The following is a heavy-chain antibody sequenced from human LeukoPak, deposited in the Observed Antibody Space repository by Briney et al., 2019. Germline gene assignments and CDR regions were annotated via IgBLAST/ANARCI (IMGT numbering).Heavy chain of an antibody. Sequence: GGSLRLSCAASGFTFSSYSMNWVRQAPGKGLEWVSSISSSSSYIYYADSVKGRFTISRDNAKNSLYLQVNSLRAEDTAVYYCARVFMRVVVAATSDYWGQGTLVTVSS. D-gene: IGHD2-15*01. CDR1: GFTFSSYS. CDR3: ARVFMRVVVAATSDY. V-gene: IGHV3-21*01. J-gene: IGHJ4*02. CDR2: ISSSSSYI.